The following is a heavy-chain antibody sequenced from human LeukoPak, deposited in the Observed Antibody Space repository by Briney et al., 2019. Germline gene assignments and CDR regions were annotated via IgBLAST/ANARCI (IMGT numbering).Heavy chain of an antibody. CDR3: ARDDYDSSGYYYAGYFDY. J-gene: IGHJ4*02. CDR1: GFTFSSYS. D-gene: IGHD3-22*01. CDR2: LSSSGDTI. Sequence: GGSLRLSCAASGFTFSSYSLSWVRQAPGKGLEWVSYLSSSGDTIYYADSVEGRFTISRDNAKNSLYLQMNSLRDEDTAVYYCARDDYDSSGYYYAGYFDYWGQGTLVTVSS. V-gene: IGHV3-48*02.